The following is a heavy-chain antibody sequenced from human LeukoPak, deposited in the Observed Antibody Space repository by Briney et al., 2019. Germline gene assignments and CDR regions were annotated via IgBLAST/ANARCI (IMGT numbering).Heavy chain of an antibody. CDR2: INHSGST. Sequence: SETLSLTCAVYGGSLSGYYWSWIRQPPGKGLEWIGEINHSGSTNYNPSLKSRVTISVDTSKNQFSLKLSSVTAADTAVYYCARHFSSGWYIFNYWGQGTLVTVSS. V-gene: IGHV4-34*01. CDR1: GGSLSGYY. D-gene: IGHD6-19*01. CDR3: ARHFSSGWYIFNY. J-gene: IGHJ4*02.